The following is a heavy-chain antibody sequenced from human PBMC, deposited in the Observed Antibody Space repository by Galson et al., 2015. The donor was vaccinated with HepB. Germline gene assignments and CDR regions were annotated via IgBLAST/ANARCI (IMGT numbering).Heavy chain of an antibody. CDR1: GFTFSNCN. J-gene: IGHJ1*01. CDR3: ARGGIPITMRGCFQD. Sequence: SLRLSCAASGFTFSNCNMNWVRQAPGKGLEWVSYISSSSGTIHYADSVKGRFTISRDNAKNSLYLQMNSLRDEDTAVYYCARGGIPITMRGCFQDWGQGTLVTVSS. CDR2: ISSSSGTI. V-gene: IGHV3-48*02. D-gene: IGHD3-22*01.